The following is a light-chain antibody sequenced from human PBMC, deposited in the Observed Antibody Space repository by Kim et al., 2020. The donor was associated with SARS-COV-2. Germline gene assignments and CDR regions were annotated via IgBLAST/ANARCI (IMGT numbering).Light chain of an antibody. CDR1: QSINTY. CDR3: QQSYSSPPT. CDR2: GAS. Sequence: SASVGDRVTITCRASQSINTYFVWYHQKPGKAPKLLIYGASNLESGVPPRFSGSGSGKDFTLTISSLQPEDFATYYCQQSYSSPPTFGQGTKLEI. J-gene: IGKJ2*01. V-gene: IGKV1-39*01.